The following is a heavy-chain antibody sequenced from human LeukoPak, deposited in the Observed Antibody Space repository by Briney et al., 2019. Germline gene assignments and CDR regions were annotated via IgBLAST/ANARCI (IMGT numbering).Heavy chain of an antibody. CDR1: GFTFSSYA. J-gene: IGHJ4*02. CDR2: ISGSGGST. CDR3: AKFGIPLRSGYFDY. Sequence: GGSLRLSCAASGFTFSSYAMSWVRQAPGKGLEWVSAISGSGGSTYYADSVKGRFTISRANSKNTLYLQMNSLRAEATAVYYRAKFGIPLRSGYFDYWGQGTLVTVSS. D-gene: IGHD1-14*01. V-gene: IGHV3-23*01.